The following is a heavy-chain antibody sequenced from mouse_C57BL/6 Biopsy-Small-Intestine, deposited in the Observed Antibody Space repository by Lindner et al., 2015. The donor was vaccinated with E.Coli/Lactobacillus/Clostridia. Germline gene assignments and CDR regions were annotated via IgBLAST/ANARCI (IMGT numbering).Heavy chain of an antibody. CDR3: VRQFAY. Sequence: VQLQESGGRLVQPQGSLKLSCAASGFTFNTYGMYWIRQAPGKGLEWVARIRTRRNNYATYYADSVKDRFTISRDDSQSMLYLQMNNLKTEDTAMYYCVRQFAYWGQGTLVTVSA. CDR2: IRTRRNNYAT. V-gene: IGHV10-1*02. CDR1: GFTFNTYG. J-gene: IGHJ3*01.